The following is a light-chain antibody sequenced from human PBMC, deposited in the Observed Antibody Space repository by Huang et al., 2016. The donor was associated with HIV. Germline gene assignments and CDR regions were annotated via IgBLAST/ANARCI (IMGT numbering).Light chain of an antibody. CDR2: WAS. CDR3: QQYYSSPFT. V-gene: IGKV4-1*01. CDR1: QSILYSSTDKSY. Sequence: DIVMTQSPDSLAVSLGERATINCKSSQSILYSSTDKSYLAWYHQKPGQPPKLHIYWASHRESGVPDRFSGSGSGTDFTLTISSLQAVDVAVYYCQQYYSSPFTFGPGTKVDIK. J-gene: IGKJ3*01.